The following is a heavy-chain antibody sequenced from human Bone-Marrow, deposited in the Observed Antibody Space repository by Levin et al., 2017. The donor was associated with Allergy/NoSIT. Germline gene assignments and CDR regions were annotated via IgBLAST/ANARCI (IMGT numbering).Heavy chain of an antibody. D-gene: IGHD3-10*01. CDR1: GFTFSPYG. Sequence: GESLKISCAASGFTFSPYGMHWVRQPPGKGLEWVAVMSFDGSSKYYADPVKGRFTISRDNSKNTLFLQMNSLRTEDTAVYYCAKEGYYGSGNYYNNGIDSWGQGSLVTVSS. V-gene: IGHV3-30*18. CDR2: MSFDGSSK. CDR3: AKEGYYGSGNYYNNGIDS. J-gene: IGHJ4*02.